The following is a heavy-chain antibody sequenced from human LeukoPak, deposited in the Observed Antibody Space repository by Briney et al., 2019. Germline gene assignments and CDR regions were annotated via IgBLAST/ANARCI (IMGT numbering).Heavy chain of an antibody. CDR2: IYYSGST. CDR3: ARTGSTVTMLYPFDH. D-gene: IGHD4-17*01. Sequence: SETLSLTCSVSSGSITSSYWSWIRQPPGKRLEWIGYIYYSGSTNYNPSLKSRVSISVDTSKNQFSLKLSSVTAADTAVYYCARTGSTVTMLYPFDHWGQGTLVTVSS. CDR1: SGSITSSY. V-gene: IGHV4-59*01. J-gene: IGHJ4*02.